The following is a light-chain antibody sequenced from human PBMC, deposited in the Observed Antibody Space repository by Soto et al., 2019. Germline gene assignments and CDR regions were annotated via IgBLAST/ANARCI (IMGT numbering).Light chain of an antibody. CDR2: DAS. V-gene: IGKV3D-11*02. CDR3: QQRSNWQLT. CDR1: QSVSSY. Sequence: EIVLTQSPATLSLSPGERATLSCRASQSVSSYLAWYQQKPGQAPRLLIYDASNRATGIPARFSGSGPGTDLTLTISSLEPEDFAVYYCQQRSNWQLTFGGGTKVEIK. J-gene: IGKJ4*01.